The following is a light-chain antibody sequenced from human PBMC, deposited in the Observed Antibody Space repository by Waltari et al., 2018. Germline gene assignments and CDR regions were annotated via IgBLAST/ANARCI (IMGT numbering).Light chain of an antibody. J-gene: IGLJ3*02. CDR3: AAWDDSLNGL. CDR1: SSNIGSNT. CDR2: RDN. Sequence: QSVLTQPPSASGAPGQRVTISCSGSSSNIGSNTVDWYQQLPGTAPKLLNNRDNQRPSGVPDGFSGSKPGTSASLAISGLQSDDEADYCCAAWDDSLNGLFGGGSKLTVL. V-gene: IGLV1-44*01.